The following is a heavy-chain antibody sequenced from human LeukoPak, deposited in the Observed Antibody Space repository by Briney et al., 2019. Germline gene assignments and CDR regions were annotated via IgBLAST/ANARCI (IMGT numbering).Heavy chain of an antibody. V-gene: IGHV2-5*02. CDR3: AHISGPHYYYYYMDV. CDR2: IYWDDAK. J-gene: IGHJ6*03. D-gene: IGHD2-15*01. Sequence: ESGPTLVKPTQTLTLTCTFSGFSLSTSGVGVGWIRQPPGKALEWLSLIYWDDAKCYRPSMKSRLTITKDTSKNQVVLTMTNMDPVDTATYYCAHISGPHYYYYYMDVWGKGTTVTVSS. CDR1: GFSLSTSGVG.